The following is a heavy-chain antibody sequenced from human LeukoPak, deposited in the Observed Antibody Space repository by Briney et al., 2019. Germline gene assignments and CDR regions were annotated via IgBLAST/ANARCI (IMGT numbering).Heavy chain of an antibody. Sequence: PGGSLRLSCAASGFTFSSYSMNWVRQAPGKGLEWVSSISSSSSYIYYADSVKGRFTISRDNAKNSLYLQMNSLRAEDTAVYYCARDGTLHLGYDYVGPIDYWGQGTLVTVSS. J-gene: IGHJ4*02. CDR2: ISSSSSYI. CDR3: ARDGTLHLGYDYVGPIDY. D-gene: IGHD3-16*01. CDR1: GFTFSSYS. V-gene: IGHV3-21*01.